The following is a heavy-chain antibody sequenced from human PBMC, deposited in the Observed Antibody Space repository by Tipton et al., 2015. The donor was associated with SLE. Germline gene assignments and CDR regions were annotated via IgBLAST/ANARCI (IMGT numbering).Heavy chain of an antibody. V-gene: IGHV4-34*01. J-gene: IGHJ1*01. CDR3: ARSAGLTNGEYFQH. CDR2: INHSGST. CDR1: GGSISSSGYY. D-gene: IGHD3-3*01. Sequence: TLSLTCAVYGGSISSSGYYWSWIRQPPGKGLEWIGEINHSGSTNYNPSLKSRVTISVDTSKNQFSLKLSSVTAADTAVYYCARSAGLTNGEYFQHWGQGTLVTVSS.